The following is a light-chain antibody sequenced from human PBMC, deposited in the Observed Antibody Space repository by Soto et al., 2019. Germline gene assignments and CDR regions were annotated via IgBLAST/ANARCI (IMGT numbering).Light chain of an antibody. J-gene: IGKJ4*01. CDR2: HSS. Sequence: EIVLTQSPGTLSLSLGERATLSGRASQSVSRDYLAWYQQKPGRAPRLLIYHSSRRATGVPDRYTGSGSGTDFTLTISRLEHEEFAGFVCLQYASSPLSCGGGTKVQIK. CDR1: QSVSRDY. CDR3: LQYASSPLS. V-gene: IGKV3-20*01.